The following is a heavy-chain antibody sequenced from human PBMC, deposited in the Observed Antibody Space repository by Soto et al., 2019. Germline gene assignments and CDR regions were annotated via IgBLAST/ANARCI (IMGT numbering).Heavy chain of an antibody. Sequence: GEALKISCKGSGCSFSSYWIGWGLQIPGKGLEWMGIIYPGDSDTRYSPSFQGQVTISADKSISTAYLQWSSLKAPDTAMYYCARQVRQGIVDSSSSLYFDTWSQRTPVPVAS. D-gene: IGHD2-15*01. J-gene: IGHJ4*02. CDR3: ARQVRQGIVDSSSSLYFDT. CDR2: IYPGDSDT. CDR1: GCSFSSYW. V-gene: IGHV5-51*01.